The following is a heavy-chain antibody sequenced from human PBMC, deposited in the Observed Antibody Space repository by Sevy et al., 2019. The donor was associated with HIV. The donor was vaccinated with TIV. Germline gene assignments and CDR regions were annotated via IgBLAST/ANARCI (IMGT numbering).Heavy chain of an antibody. J-gene: IGHJ6*02. D-gene: IGHD3-10*01. CDR2: IKQDGSDK. CDR1: GLTFRNLW. V-gene: IGHV3-7*01. Sequence: GGSLRLSCAVSGLTFRNLWMSWVRQAPGKGLEWMANIKQDGSDKYYVDSVRGRFTISRDNAKNSLFLQVNSLRADDTAVYYCARSYFGSGTSYGMDVWGRGTTVTVSS. CDR3: ARSYFGSGTSYGMDV.